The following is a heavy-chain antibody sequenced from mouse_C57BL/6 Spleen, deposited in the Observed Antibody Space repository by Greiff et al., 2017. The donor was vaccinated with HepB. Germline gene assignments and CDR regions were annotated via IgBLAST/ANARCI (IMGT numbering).Heavy chain of an antibody. CDR1: GYTFTSYW. V-gene: IGHV1-82*01. D-gene: IGHD1-1*01. J-gene: IGHJ2*01. CDR2: IYPGDGDT. CDR3: ARGGTTVDY. Sequence: QVQLQQPGAELVRPGSSVKLSCKASGYTFTSYWMNWVKQRPGKGLEWIGRIYPGDGDTNYNGKFKGKATLTADKSSSTAYMQLSSLTSEDSAVYFCARGGTTVDYWGQGTTLTVSS.